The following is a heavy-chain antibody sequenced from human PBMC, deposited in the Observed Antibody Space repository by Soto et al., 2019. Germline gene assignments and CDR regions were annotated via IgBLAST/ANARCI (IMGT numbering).Heavy chain of an antibody. V-gene: IGHV3-21*01. CDR1: GFTFSSYS. CDR2: ISSSSSYI. CDR3: ASDRAAAGTPWFDP. J-gene: IGHJ5*02. D-gene: IGHD6-13*01. Sequence: PGGSLRLSCAASGFTFSSYSMNWVRQAPGKGLEWVSSISSSSSYIYYADSVKGRFTISRDNAKNSLYLQMNSLRAEDTAVYYCASDRAAAGTPWFDPWGQGTLVTVSS.